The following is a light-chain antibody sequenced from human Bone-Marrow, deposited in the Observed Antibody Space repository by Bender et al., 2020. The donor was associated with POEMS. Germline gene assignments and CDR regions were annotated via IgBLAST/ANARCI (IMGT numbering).Light chain of an antibody. CDR2: STN. CDR1: AGAVTSGNY. J-gene: IGLJ2*01. V-gene: IGLV7-43*01. CDR3: LLSYSGVRL. Sequence: QTVVTQEPSLTVSPGGTVTLTCGSSAGAVTSGNYPNWFQQKPGQPPRSLIYSTNIRHSWTPARFSGSLVGGKAALTLSGAQPEDEAEYYCLLSYSGVRLFGGGTKLTVL.